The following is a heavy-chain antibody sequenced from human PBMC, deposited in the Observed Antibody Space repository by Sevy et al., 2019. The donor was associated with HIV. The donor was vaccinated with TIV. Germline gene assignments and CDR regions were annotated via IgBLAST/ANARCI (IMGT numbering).Heavy chain of an antibody. CDR2: ISYDGSNK. CDR3: ARDQNYYDSSGLFDY. V-gene: IGHV3-30-3*01. Sequence: GGSLRLSCAASGFTFSSYAMHWVRQAPGKGLEWVAVISYDGSNKYYADSVKGRFTISRDNSKNTLYLQMNSLRSEDTAVYYCARDQNYYDSSGLFDYWGQGTLVTVSS. CDR1: GFTFSSYA. D-gene: IGHD3-22*01. J-gene: IGHJ4*02.